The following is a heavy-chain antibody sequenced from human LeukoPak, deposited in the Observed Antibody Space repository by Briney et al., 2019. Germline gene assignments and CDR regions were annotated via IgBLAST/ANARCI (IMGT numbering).Heavy chain of an antibody. CDR1: GGSISSYY. J-gene: IGHJ4*02. CDR2: IYYSGST. CDR3: ASTSEGYCSGGSCYATPYFDY. Sequence: PSETLSLTCTVSGGSISSYYWSWIRQPPGKGLEWIGYIYYSGSTNCNPSLKSRVTISVDTSKNQFSLKLSSVTAADTAVYYCASTSEGYCSGGSCYATPYFDYWGQGTLVTVSS. D-gene: IGHD2-15*01. V-gene: IGHV4-59*01.